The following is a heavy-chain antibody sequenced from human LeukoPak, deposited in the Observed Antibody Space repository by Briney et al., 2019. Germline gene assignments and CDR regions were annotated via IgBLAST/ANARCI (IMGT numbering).Heavy chain of an antibody. CDR3: ARCHYDFWSGYPDAFDI. V-gene: IGHV5-51*01. D-gene: IGHD3-3*01. CDR1: GYSFTSYW. Sequence: GESLKISCKGSGYSFTSYWIGWVRQMPGKGLEWMGIIYPGDSDTRYSPPFQGQVTISADKSISTAYLQWSSLKASDTAMYYCARCHYDFWSGYPDAFDIWGQGTMVTVSS. CDR2: IYPGDSDT. J-gene: IGHJ3*02.